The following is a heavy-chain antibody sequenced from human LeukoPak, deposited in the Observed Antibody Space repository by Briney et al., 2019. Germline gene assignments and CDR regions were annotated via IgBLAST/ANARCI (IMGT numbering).Heavy chain of an antibody. CDR2: ISGSGGGT. Sequence: PRGSLRLSCAASGLTSSGVAMNWGCQGPGKGLEWVSAISGSGGGTYYAGSVKGLFTISRDNSKNTLYLQMDSVRAEDTAVYYCASWQGYNSGWYGVDYWGQGTLVTVSS. CDR3: ASWQGYNSGWYGVDY. J-gene: IGHJ4*02. V-gene: IGHV3-23*01. CDR1: GLTSSGVA. D-gene: IGHD6-19*01.